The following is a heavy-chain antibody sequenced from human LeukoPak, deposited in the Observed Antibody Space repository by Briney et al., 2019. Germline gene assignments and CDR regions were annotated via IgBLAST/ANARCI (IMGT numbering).Heavy chain of an antibody. CDR3: ARDRGFSGYDPSDF. CDR1: GLTFSDYY. CDR2: ISGSSSII. V-gene: IGHV3-11*04. Sequence: GGSLRLSCASSGLTFSDYYMSWIRQAPGKGLEWLSYISGSSSIIYYADSVKGRFTISRDNAKNSLFLQLDSLRAEDTAVYYCARDRGFSGYDPSDFWGQGTLVTVSS. J-gene: IGHJ4*02. D-gene: IGHD5-12*01.